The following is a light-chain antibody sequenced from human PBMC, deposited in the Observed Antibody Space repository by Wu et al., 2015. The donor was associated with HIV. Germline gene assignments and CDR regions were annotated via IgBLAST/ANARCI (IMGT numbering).Light chain of an antibody. V-gene: IGKV1-5*03. CDR1: QSISSW. J-gene: IGKJ1*01. CDR2: KAS. CDR3: LQDYSHPPA. Sequence: DIQMTQSPSTLSASVGDRVTITCRASQSISSWLAWYQQKPGKAPKVLIYKASSLESGVPSRFSGSGSGTDFTLTISSLQPEDFATYYCLQDYSHPPAFGQGTKVEIK.